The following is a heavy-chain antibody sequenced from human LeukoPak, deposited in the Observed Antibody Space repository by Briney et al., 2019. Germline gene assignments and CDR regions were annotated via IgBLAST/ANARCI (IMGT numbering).Heavy chain of an antibody. CDR3: AKAMIAVAGAHDWYFDL. D-gene: IGHD6-19*01. CDR1: GFIFEDYA. J-gene: IGHJ2*01. CDR2: ISWDGGSS. V-gene: IGHV3-43D*03. Sequence: GGSLRLSCAASGFIFEDYAMHWVRQAPGKGLEWVSFISWDGGSSYYVDSVKGRFTISRDNSRNSLYLQMNRLRPEDTALYYCAKAMIAVAGAHDWYFDLWGRGTLVTVSS.